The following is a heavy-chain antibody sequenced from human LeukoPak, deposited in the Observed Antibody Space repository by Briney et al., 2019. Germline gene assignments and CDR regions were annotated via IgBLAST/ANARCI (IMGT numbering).Heavy chain of an antibody. D-gene: IGHD1-26*01. J-gene: IGHJ3*02. CDR1: GYTLTELS. V-gene: IGHV1-24*01. CDR3: ARESYSGSYLYAFDI. Sequence: ASVKVSCKVSGYTLTELSMHWVRQAPGKGREWMGGFDPEDGETIYAQKFQGRVTMTEDTSTDTAYMELSSLRSEDTAVSYCARESYSGSYLYAFDIWGKGTMVTVSS. CDR2: FDPEDGET.